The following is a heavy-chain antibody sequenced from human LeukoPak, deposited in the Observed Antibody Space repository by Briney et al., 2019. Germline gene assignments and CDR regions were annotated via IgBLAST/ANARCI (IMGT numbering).Heavy chain of an antibody. CDR1: GGSISDNRW. CDR3: ATQVPYYVEF. J-gene: IGHJ4*02. V-gene: IGHV4-4*02. Sequence: SETLSLTCAVSGGSISDNRWWSWVRQSPGRGLEWIGEIFHAGFINYNPSLKSRLTISMDKSKNQFSPKLSSVTAADTAVYYCATQVPYYVEFWGQGTLVTVSS. CDR2: IFHAGFI.